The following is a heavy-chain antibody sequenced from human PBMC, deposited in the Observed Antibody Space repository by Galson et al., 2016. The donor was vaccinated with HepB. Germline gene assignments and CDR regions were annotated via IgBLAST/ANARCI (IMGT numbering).Heavy chain of an antibody. CDR2: INAGTGNT. Sequence: SVKVSCKASGYTFTSYTIHWVRQAPGQGLEWMGWINAGTGNTKYSQNFQGRVTITRDTSASTAYMDLSSLRSEDTAVYYCARDPGHNILTGYTYYYFSGMDVWGQGTTVTVSS. D-gene: IGHD3-9*01. V-gene: IGHV1-3*01. CDR1: GYTFTSYT. J-gene: IGHJ6*02. CDR3: ARDPGHNILTGYTYYYFSGMDV.